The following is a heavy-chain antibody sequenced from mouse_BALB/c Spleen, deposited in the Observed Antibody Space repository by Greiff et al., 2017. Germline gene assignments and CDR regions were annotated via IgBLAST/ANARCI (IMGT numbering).Heavy chain of an antibody. CDR1: GYTFTSYY. D-gene: IGHD1-2*01. CDR3: TAFITTAPYAMDY. CDR2: INPSNGGT. J-gene: IGHJ4*01. Sequence: VQLVESGAELVKPGASVKLSCKASGYTFTSYYMYWVKQRPGQGLEWIGEINPSNGGTNFNEKFKSKATLTVDKSSSTAYMQLSSLTSEDSAVYYCTAFITTAPYAMDYWGQGTSVTVSS. V-gene: IGHV1S81*02.